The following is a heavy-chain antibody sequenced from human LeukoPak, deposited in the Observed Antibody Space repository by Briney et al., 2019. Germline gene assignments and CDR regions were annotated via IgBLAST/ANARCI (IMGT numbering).Heavy chain of an antibody. D-gene: IGHD1-26*01. CDR2: IKSDGSST. Sequence: GGSLRLSCAASGFTFSSYWMHWVRQAPGKGLVWVSRIKSDGSSTSYAGSVKGRFTISRDNAKNTLYLQMNSLRGEDTAVYYCARASGLLLNYWGQGTLVTVSS. CDR3: ARASGLLLNY. CDR1: GFTFSSYW. V-gene: IGHV3-74*01. J-gene: IGHJ4*02.